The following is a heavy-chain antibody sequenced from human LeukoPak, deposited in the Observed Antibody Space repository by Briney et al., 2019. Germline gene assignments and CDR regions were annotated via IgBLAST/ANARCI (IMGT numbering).Heavy chain of an antibody. J-gene: IGHJ6*03. V-gene: IGHV3-21*06. CDR2: ITSSSSYI. D-gene: IGHD1-26*01. Sequence: GGSLRLSCAATGFTFTSYNMNWVRQAPGKGLEWVSSITSSSSYIYYADSVKGRFTISRDNAKNSLYLQMDSLRVEDTAVYYCARDPYSGNYGAYYYYYMDVWGKGTTVTISS. CDR1: GFTFTSYN. CDR3: ARDPYSGNYGAYYYYYMDV.